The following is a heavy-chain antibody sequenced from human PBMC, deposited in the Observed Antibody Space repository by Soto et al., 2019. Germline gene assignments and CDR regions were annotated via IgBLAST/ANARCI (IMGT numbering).Heavy chain of an antibody. CDR2: IYPGDSDN. CDR3: AQQRHRSSWYPLDP. CDR1: GYSFTGYW. V-gene: IGHV5-51*01. Sequence: GESLKISCKGSGYSFTGYWIGWVRQMPGKGLEWMGIIYPGDSDNKYSPSFHGQVTITANKANGTANLQWSSLKASVNALYYCAQQRHRSSWYPLDPWGQGTLVTVSS. D-gene: IGHD6-13*01. J-gene: IGHJ5*02.